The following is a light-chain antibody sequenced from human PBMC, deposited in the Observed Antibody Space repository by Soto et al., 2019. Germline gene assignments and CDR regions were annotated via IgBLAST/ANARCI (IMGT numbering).Light chain of an antibody. Sequence: QSVLTQPPCPSGSHRQSVNIHHTGTNSDICVYNYVSWYQQRPGEATKLIDYAVSQRPTGVHERIFPSTSGSDASLHVSGVEGDDEADYYGSSFKGTNSFVFGTRTKVTVL. J-gene: IGLJ1*01. CDR2: AVS. V-gene: IGLV2-8*01. CDR1: NSDICVYNY. CDR3: SSFKGTNSFV.